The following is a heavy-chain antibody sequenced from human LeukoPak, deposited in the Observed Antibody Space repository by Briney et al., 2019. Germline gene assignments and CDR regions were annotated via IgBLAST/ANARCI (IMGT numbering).Heavy chain of an antibody. CDR3: AKDNAANYYYMDV. J-gene: IGHJ6*03. CDR2: ISWNSGSI. Sequence: GGSLRLSCAASGFTFDDYAMHWVRQAPGKGLEWVSGISWNSGSIGYADSAKGRFTISRDNAKNSLYLQMNSLRAEDTALYYCAKDNAANYYYMDVWGKGTTVTVSS. V-gene: IGHV3-9*01. CDR1: GFTFDDYA.